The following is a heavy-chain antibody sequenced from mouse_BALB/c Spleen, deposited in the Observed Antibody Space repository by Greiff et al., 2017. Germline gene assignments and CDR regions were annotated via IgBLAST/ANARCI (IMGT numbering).Heavy chain of an antibody. J-gene: IGHJ3*01. D-gene: IGHD1-1*01. CDR3: ARSTPYYGSSYVAWFAY. Sequence: EVQRVESGGGLVQPGGSLKLSCAASGFTFSSYGMSWVRQTPDKRLELVATINSNGGSTYYPDSVKGRFTISRDNAKNTLYLQMSSLKSEDTAMYYCARSTPYYGSSYVAWFAYWGQGTLVTVSA. CDR1: GFTFSSYG. CDR2: INSNGGST. V-gene: IGHV5-6-3*01.